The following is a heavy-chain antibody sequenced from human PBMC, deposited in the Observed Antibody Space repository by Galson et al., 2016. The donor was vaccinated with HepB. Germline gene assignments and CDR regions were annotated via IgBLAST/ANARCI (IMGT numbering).Heavy chain of an antibody. CDR1: GAFISSGAFH. Sequence: TLSLTCTVSGAFISSGAFHWGWIRQTPGKGLEWIGSISYSGTTYYSVSLKSRVTISAGTSKNHFSLKLSSVTAADTAVYYRARQGGSGGDYYFDYWGQGTLVTVSS. D-gene: IGHD2-21*02. V-gene: IGHV4-39*02. CDR2: ISYSGTT. J-gene: IGHJ4*02. CDR3: ARQGGSGGDYYFDY.